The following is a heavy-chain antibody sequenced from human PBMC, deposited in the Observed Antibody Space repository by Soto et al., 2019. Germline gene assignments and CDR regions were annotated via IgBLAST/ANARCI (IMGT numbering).Heavy chain of an antibody. V-gene: IGHV1-18*01. Sequence: SVRVSCKASGYSFATSGISWVRQAPGQGLEWMGWISAYNGNTNYEQKLQDRVTMTTDTSTSTAYLELRSLRSDDTAVYYCARAGHYYDSSGYDTWGQGTLVTVSS. J-gene: IGHJ5*02. D-gene: IGHD3-22*01. CDR2: ISAYNGNT. CDR3: ARAGHYYDSSGYDT. CDR1: GYSFATSG.